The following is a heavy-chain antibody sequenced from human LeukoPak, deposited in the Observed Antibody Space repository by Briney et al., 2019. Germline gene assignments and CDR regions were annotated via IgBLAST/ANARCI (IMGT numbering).Heavy chain of an antibody. V-gene: IGHV3-23*01. CDR3: AKRGVVIRVFLVGFHKEAYYFDS. Sequence: PGGSLRLSCAASGFTVSGYAMSWVRQAPGKGLEWVSTISGSGGSTYYADSVKGRFTISRDNSKNTLYLQMNSLRAEDTAVYFCAKRGVVIRVFLVGFHKEAYYFDSWGQGALVTVSS. D-gene: IGHD3-10*01. CDR2: ISGSGGST. J-gene: IGHJ4*02. CDR1: GFTVSGYA.